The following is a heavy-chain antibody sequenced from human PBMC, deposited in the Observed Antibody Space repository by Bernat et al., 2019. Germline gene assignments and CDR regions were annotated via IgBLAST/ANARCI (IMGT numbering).Heavy chain of an antibody. Sequence: EVQLVESGGGLVQPGGSLRLSCAASGFTFSSYEMNWVRQAPGKGLEWVSYISSSGSTISSAASVKGRFTISRDNAKNSLYLQMNSLRAEDTAVYYCARNDLRDSSGWYYFDYWGQGTLVTVSS. CDR2: ISSSGSTI. V-gene: IGHV3-48*03. J-gene: IGHJ4*02. D-gene: IGHD6-19*01. CDR1: GFTFSSYE. CDR3: ARNDLRDSSGWYYFDY.